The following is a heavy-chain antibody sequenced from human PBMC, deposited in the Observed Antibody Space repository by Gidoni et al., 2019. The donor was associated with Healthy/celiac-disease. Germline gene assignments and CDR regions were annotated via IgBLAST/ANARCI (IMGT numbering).Heavy chain of an antibody. Sequence: EVQLVESGGGLVNTGGSLRLSCAASGFTFSSYSMSWVRQAPGKGLEWVSSISSSRSYIYYADSVKGRFTISRDNAKNSLYLQMNSLRAEDTAVYYCARDSLLRPLDYWGQGTLVTVSS. D-gene: IGHD2-21*02. CDR3: ARDSLLRPLDY. V-gene: IGHV3-21*01. J-gene: IGHJ4*02. CDR2: ISSSRSYI. CDR1: GFTFSSYS.